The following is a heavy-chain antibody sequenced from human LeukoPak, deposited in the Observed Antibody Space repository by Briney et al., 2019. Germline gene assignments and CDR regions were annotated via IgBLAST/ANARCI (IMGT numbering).Heavy chain of an antibody. D-gene: IGHD5-24*01. V-gene: IGHV4-34*01. CDR1: GGSFSGYY. J-gene: IGHJ6*03. CDR2: INHSGST. Sequence: SETLSLTCAVYGGSFSGYYWSWIRQPPGKGLEWIGEINHSGSTNYNPSLKSRVTISVDTSKNQFSLKLTSVTAADTAVYYCARESPVRDGYFYYYYMDVWGKGTTVTISS. CDR3: ARESPVRDGYFYYYYMDV.